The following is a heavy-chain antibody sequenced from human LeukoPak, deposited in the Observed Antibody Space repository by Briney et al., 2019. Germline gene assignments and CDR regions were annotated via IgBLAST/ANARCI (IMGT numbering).Heavy chain of an antibody. CDR1: GSYISDGYY. Sequence: PSETLSLTCAVSGSYISDGYYWAWIRQPPGKGLEWIGSIYHSGSRYESGSTYYNPSLKSRVTISADTSKNQFSLKLKFVTAADTAVYYCARNYSRSPGGLKYFDYWGKGSLVTVSS. J-gene: IGHJ4*02. V-gene: IGHV4-38-2*01. CDR3: ARNYSRSPGGLKYFDY. CDR2: IYHSGSRYESGST. D-gene: IGHD6-6*01.